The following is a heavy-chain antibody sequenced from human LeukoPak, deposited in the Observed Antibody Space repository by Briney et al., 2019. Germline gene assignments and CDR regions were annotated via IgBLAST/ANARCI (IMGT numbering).Heavy chain of an antibody. D-gene: IGHD2-2*01. V-gene: IGHV3-33*01. Sequence: PGGSLRLSCAASGFTSSSYGMHWVRQAPGKGLEWVAVIWYDGSNKYYADSVKGRFTISRDNSKNTLYLQMNSLRAEDTAVYYCARDREYQLLSGWFDPWGQGTLVTVSS. CDR2: IWYDGSNK. CDR1: GFTSSSYG. CDR3: ARDREYQLLSGWFDP. J-gene: IGHJ5*02.